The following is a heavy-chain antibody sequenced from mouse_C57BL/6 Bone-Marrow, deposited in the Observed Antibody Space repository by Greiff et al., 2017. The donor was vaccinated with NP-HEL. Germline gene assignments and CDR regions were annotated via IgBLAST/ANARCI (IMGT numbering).Heavy chain of an antibody. CDR3: ARRGGGRDPNGFAY. Sequence: QVQLQQSGAELVKPGASVKISCKASGYAFSSYWMNWVKQRPGKGLEWIGQIYPGDGDTNYNGKFKGKATLTADKSSSTAYMQLSSLTSEDSAVYFCARRGGGRDPNGFAYWGQGTLVTVSA. CDR2: IYPGDGDT. J-gene: IGHJ3*01. V-gene: IGHV1-80*01. CDR1: GYAFSSYW.